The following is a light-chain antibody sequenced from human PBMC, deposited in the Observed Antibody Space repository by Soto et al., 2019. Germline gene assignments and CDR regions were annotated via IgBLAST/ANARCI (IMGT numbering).Light chain of an antibody. Sequence: EIVLTQSPGTLSLSPGERATLSCRASQSVNTKYLAWYQQKPGQAPRLLISGVSSRATGIPDRFSGSGSGTDFILTISRVEPEDFAVYYCQQYQNWPPMYAFGQGTKVDIK. CDR2: GVS. CDR3: QQYQNWPPMYA. CDR1: QSVNTKY. J-gene: IGKJ2*01. V-gene: IGKV3-20*01.